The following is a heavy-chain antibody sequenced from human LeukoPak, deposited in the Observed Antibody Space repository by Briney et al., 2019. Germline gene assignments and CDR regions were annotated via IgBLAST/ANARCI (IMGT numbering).Heavy chain of an antibody. CDR1: GGSISSYY. Sequence: SETLSLTCTVSGGSISSYYWGWIRQPPGKGLEWIGYMYYSGRTNYNPSLKSRVTISVDTSKNQFSLKLGSVTAADTAVYYCARTFSESYYYYGLDVWGQGTTVTVSS. J-gene: IGHJ6*02. CDR2: MYYSGRT. CDR3: ARTFSESYYYYGLDV. D-gene: IGHD1-26*01. V-gene: IGHV4-59*01.